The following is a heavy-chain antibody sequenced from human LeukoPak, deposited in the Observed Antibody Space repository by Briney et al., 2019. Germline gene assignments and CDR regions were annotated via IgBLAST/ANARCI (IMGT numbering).Heavy chain of an antibody. CDR1: GFTVSSNY. Sequence: GGSLRLSCAASGFTVSSNYMSWVRQAPGKGLEWVSVIYSGGSTYYADSVKGRFTISRDNSKNTLYLQMNSLRAEDTAVYYCAKDPYRGSSWYWGTSFDYWGQGTLVTVSS. CDR3: AKDPYRGSSWYWGTSFDY. J-gene: IGHJ4*02. D-gene: IGHD6-13*01. V-gene: IGHV3-53*05. CDR2: IYSGGST.